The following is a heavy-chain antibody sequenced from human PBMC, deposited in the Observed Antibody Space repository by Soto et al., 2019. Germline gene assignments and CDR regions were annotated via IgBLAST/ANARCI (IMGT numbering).Heavy chain of an antibody. J-gene: IGHJ6*02. D-gene: IGHD3-10*01. V-gene: IGHV4-34*01. Sequence: PSATLSLTCTVSGASISVHSYYWTWIRQPPGKGLEWMGEIKHSGSTNYNPSLKSQVTISVDTSKNQFSLKLSSVTAADTAVYYCARGHITMVRGVIRSYYYYGMDVWGQGTTVTVSS. CDR1: GASISVHSYY. CDR3: ARGHITMVRGVIRSYYYYGMDV. CDR2: IKHSGST.